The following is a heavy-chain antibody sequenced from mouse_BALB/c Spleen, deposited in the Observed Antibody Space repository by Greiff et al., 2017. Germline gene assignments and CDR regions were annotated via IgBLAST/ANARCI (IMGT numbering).Heavy chain of an antibody. V-gene: IGHV3-8*02. Sequence: EVQVVESGPSLVKPSQTLSLTCSVTGDSITSGYWNWIRKFPGNKLEYMGYISYSGSTYYNPSLKSRISITRDTSKNQYYLQLNSVTTEDTATYYCARGYYRYDELFAYWGQGTLVTVSA. D-gene: IGHD2-14*01. CDR2: ISYSGST. CDR3: ARGYYRYDELFAY. CDR1: GDSITSGY. J-gene: IGHJ3*01.